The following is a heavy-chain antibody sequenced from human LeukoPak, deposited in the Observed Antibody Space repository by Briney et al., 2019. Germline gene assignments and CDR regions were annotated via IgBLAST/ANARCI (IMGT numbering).Heavy chain of an antibody. D-gene: IGHD2-15*01. Sequence: ASVKVSCKASGGTFSSYAISWVRQAPGQGLEWMGGIIPIFGTANYAQKFQGRVTITADESTSTAYMELSSLRSEDTAVYYCAGYCSDGSCPAGGFQHWGQGTLVTVSS. CDR2: IIPIFGTA. V-gene: IGHV1-69*01. J-gene: IGHJ1*01. CDR3: AGYCSDGSCPAGGFQH. CDR1: GGTFSSYA.